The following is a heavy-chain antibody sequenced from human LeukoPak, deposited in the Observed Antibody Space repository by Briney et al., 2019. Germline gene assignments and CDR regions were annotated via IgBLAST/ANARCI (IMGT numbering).Heavy chain of an antibody. Sequence: ASVKVSCKASGYTFTSYYMHWVRQPPGQGLEWMGIINPSGGSTSYAQKFQGRVTMTRDTSTSTVYMELSSLRSEDTAVYYCARGPLYYYYSSGTFDYWGQGTLVTVSS. V-gene: IGHV1-46*01. J-gene: IGHJ4*02. CDR3: ARGPLYYYYSSGTFDY. CDR1: GYTFTSYY. CDR2: INPSGGST. D-gene: IGHD3-22*01.